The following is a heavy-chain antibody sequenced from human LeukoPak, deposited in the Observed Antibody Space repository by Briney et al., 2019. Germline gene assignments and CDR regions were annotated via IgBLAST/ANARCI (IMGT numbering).Heavy chain of an antibody. CDR1: GFTFSSYS. V-gene: IGHV3-21*01. D-gene: IGHD5-18*01. CDR2: ISSGSSYI. J-gene: IGHJ4*02. Sequence: GGSLRLSCAASGFTFSSYSMNWVRQAPGKGLEWVSSISSGSSYIYYADSVKGRFTISRDNAKNSLYLQMNSLRAEDTAVYYCARERGYSYGVTDYWGQGTLVTVSS. CDR3: ARERGYSYGVTDY.